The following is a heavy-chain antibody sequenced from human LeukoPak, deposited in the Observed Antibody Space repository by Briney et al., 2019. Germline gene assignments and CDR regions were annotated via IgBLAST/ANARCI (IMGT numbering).Heavy chain of an antibody. CDR1: GLSFSTYD. D-gene: IGHD4-17*01. V-gene: IGHV3-23*01. J-gene: IGHJ1*01. CDR2: IRGSGDGT. CDR3: ARDPNGDYVGAFDFQR. Sequence: GGSLRLSCAASGLSFSTYDMTWVRQAPGKGLEWVSAIRGSGDGTDYADSVRGRFTISRDNSKNTLYLQINSLRAEDTAVYYCARDPNGDYVGAFDFQRWGQGTLVTVSS.